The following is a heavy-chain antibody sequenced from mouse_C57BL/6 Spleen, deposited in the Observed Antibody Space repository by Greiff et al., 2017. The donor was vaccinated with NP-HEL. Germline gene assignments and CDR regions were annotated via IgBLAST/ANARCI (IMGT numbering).Heavy chain of an antibody. CDR3: TTTSYYFDY. V-gene: IGHV14-4*01. CDR1: GFNITDDY. CDR2: IDPENGDT. Sequence: VQLQQSGAELVIPGASVKLSCTASGFNITDDYMHSVKQTHEPRLDWIFFIDPENGDTEYATKFQGKATITADTSSNTASLQLSSLTSEDTAVYYCTTTSYYFDYWGQGTTLTVSS. J-gene: IGHJ2*01.